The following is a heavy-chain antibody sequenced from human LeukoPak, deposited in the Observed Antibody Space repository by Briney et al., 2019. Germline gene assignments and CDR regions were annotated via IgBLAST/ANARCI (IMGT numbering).Heavy chain of an antibody. CDR3: ARDRVVVPAAIGDGMDV. Sequence: PGGSLRLSCAASGFTFSSYSMNWVRQAPGKGLEWVSSISSSSSYIYYADSVKGRFTISRDNAKNSLYLQMNSLGAEDTAVYYCARDRVVVPAAIGDGMDVWGQGTTVTVSS. V-gene: IGHV3-21*01. CDR2: ISSSSSYI. D-gene: IGHD2-2*01. J-gene: IGHJ6*02. CDR1: GFTFSSYS.